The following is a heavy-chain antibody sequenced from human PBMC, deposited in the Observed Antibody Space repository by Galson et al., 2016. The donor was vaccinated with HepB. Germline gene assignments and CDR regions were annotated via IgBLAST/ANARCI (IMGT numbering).Heavy chain of an antibody. CDR3: ARMRYSSGWLDGFDI. D-gene: IGHD6-19*01. J-gene: IGHJ3*02. V-gene: IGHV3-21*01. CDR2: ISSGSSYT. Sequence: SLRLSYAVSGFSFRSHAMNWARQAPGKGLEWVSSISSGSSYTYYADSVKGRFTISRDNARNSLYLQMNSLRVEDTAVYYCARMRYSSGWLDGFDIWGQGTMVTVSS. CDR1: GFSFRSHA.